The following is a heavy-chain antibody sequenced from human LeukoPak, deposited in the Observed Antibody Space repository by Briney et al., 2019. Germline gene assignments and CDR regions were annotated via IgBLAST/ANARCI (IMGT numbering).Heavy chain of an antibody. CDR3: AREEIAAAGAGDY. D-gene: IGHD6-13*01. CDR1: GYTLTGYY. Sequence: ASVKVSCKASGYTLTGYYMHWVRQAPGQGLEWMGWINPNSGGTNYAQKFQGRVTMTRDTSISTAYMELSRLRSDDTAVYYCAREEIAAAGAGDYWGQGTLVTVSS. V-gene: IGHV1-2*02. J-gene: IGHJ4*02. CDR2: INPNSGGT.